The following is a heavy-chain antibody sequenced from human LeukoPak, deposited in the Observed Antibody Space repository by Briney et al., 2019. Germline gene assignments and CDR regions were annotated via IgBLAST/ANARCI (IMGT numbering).Heavy chain of an antibody. J-gene: IGHJ4*02. CDR1: GYTFTGYY. D-gene: IGHD3-22*01. Sequence: ASVKVSCKASGYTFTGYYMHWVRQAPGQGLEWMGWINPSSGGTNYAQKFQGRVTMTRDTSISTAYMELSRLRSDDTAVYYCARDYRSEYYDSSGYYYGFGFDYWGQGTLVTVSS. CDR3: ARDYRSEYYDSSGYYYGFGFDY. V-gene: IGHV1-2*02. CDR2: INPSSGGT.